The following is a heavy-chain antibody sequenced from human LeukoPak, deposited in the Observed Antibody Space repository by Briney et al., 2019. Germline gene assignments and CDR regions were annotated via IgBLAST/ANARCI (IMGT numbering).Heavy chain of an antibody. CDR2: ISYDGSNK. J-gene: IGHJ4*02. V-gene: IGHV3-30*18. D-gene: IGHD2-15*01. Sequence: GGSLRLSCAASGFTFSSYGMHWVRQAPGKGLEWVAVISYDGSNKYYADSVKGRFTISRDNSKNTLYLQMNSLRAEDTAVYYCAKAVRRDYCSGGSCYYFDYWGQGTLVTVSS. CDR1: GFTFSSYG. CDR3: AKAVRRDYCSGGSCYYFDY.